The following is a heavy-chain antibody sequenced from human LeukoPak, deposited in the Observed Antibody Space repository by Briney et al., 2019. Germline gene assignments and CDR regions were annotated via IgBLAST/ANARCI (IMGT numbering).Heavy chain of an antibody. D-gene: IGHD6-19*01. V-gene: IGHV1-69-2*01. CDR3: ARLKWAVVGPTHNWIDP. J-gene: IGHJ5*02. CDR1: GYSFSDYY. Sequence: ASVKVSCKASGYSFSDYYMHWVRHAPGKGLEWLGRIDPKSGETTYAGRFQDRVTLIADRATDTAHLELSSLRSEDTALYYCARLKWAVVGPTHNWIDPWGQGTLVTVSS. CDR2: IDPKSGET.